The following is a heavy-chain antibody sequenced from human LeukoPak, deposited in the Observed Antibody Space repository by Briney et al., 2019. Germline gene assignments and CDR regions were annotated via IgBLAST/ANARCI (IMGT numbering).Heavy chain of an antibody. D-gene: IGHD3-10*01. V-gene: IGHV3-30*07. CDR1: GFTFSSYA. J-gene: IGHJ6*02. Sequence: GGSLRLSCAASGFTFSSYAMHWVRQAPGKGLEWVAVISYDGSNKYYADSVKGRFTISRDNSKNTLYLQMNSLRAEDTAVYYCAKIPAAGGSGSYYYYYGMDVWGQGTTVTVSS. CDR2: ISYDGSNK. CDR3: AKIPAAGGSGSYYYYYGMDV.